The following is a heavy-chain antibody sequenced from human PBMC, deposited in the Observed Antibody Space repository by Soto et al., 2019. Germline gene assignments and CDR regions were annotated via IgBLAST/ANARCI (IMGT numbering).Heavy chain of an antibody. Sequence: ASVKVSCKASGYTFTNYGISWVRQAPCQGLEWLGWISAYNGNTNYAQKFQGRVTMTTDTSTSIAYMELRSLRSDDTAVYYCARDRVPRGTTLPYDYWGQGILVTVSS. CDR1: GYTFTNYG. D-gene: IGHD1-7*01. CDR3: ARDRVPRGTTLPYDY. CDR2: ISAYNGNT. J-gene: IGHJ4*02. V-gene: IGHV1-18*01.